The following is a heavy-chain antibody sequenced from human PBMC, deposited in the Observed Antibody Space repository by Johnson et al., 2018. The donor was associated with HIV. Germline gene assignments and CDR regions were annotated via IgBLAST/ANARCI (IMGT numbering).Heavy chain of an antibody. Sequence: VQLVESGGGVVRPGRSLRLSCTASGFTFSNYPMHWVRQAPGKGLEWVSAIGTAGDTYYPGAVKGRFTISRENAKNTLYLQMNSLRAEDTAVYYCAREEVLDAFDIWGQGTMVT. CDR1: GFTFSNYP. V-gene: IGHV3-13*01. J-gene: IGHJ3*02. D-gene: IGHD3-10*01. CDR2: IGTAGDT. CDR3: AREEVLDAFDI.